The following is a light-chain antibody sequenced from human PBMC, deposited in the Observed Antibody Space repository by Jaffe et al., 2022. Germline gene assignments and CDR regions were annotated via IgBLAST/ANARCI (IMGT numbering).Light chain of an antibody. J-gene: IGKJ1*01. Sequence: DIQMTQSPSTLSASVGDRITITCRASQTITTSLAWYQQKPGKAPKLLIYKASTLESGVPSRFSGSGSGTEFALSISSLQPDDFATYYCQQYNSFSGTFGQGTKVEIK. V-gene: IGKV1-5*03. CDR1: QTITTS. CDR2: KAS. CDR3: QQYNSFSGT.